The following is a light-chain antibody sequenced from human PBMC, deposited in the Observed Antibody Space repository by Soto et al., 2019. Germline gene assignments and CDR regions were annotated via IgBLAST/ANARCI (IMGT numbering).Light chain of an antibody. CDR1: QSVSSSY. CDR3: QQYGRSPPYT. Sequence: EMGLTQSPGTLSLSPGERATLSCRASQSVSSSYFAWYQQKPGQAPRLLIYGASSRATGIPDRFSGSGSCTDFTLTISRLEPEKFAVYYCQQYGRSPPYTFGQGTKMEIK. V-gene: IGKV3-20*01. CDR2: GAS. J-gene: IGKJ2*01.